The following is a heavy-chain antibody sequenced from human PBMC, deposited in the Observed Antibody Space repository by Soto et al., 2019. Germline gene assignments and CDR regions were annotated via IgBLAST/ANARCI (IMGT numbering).Heavy chain of an antibody. J-gene: IGHJ4*02. CDR2: IYYSGST. CDR1: GGSISSSSYY. D-gene: IGHD1-26*01. CDR3: ARRSGSYYFMDY. Sequence: QLQLQESGPGLVKPSETLSLTCTVSGGSISSSSYYWGWIRQPPGKGLEWIGSIYYSGSTYYNPSLKSRVTISVDTSKNQFSLKLSSVTAADTAVYYCARRSGSYYFMDYWGQGTLVTVSS. V-gene: IGHV4-39*01.